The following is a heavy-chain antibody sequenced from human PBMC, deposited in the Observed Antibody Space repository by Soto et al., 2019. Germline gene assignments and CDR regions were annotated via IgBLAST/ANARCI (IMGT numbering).Heavy chain of an antibody. D-gene: IGHD3-16*01. Sequence: EVQLVESGGGLVKPGGSLRLSCAASGFTFSSYSMNWVRQAPGKGLEWVSSISSSSSYIYYADSVKGRFTISRDNAKSSLYLQMNSLRAEDTAVYYCARAGGGRAFDIWGQGTMVTVSS. CDR2: ISSSSSYI. CDR3: ARAGGGRAFDI. CDR1: GFTFSSYS. V-gene: IGHV3-21*01. J-gene: IGHJ3*02.